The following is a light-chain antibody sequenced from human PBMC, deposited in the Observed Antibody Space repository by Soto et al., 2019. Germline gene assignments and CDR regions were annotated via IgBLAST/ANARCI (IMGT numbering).Light chain of an antibody. CDR3: HQRQSWPRT. CDR2: QAS. V-gene: IGKV3-11*01. CDR1: QYINTR. Sequence: EIVLTQSPATLSSFPGDRVTLSCRASQYINTRLAWYQHRPGQAPRLLIYQASLRAADIPARSSASGSGTDFTLTISDVQPEDFALYYCHQRQSWPRTFGQGTKVDIK. J-gene: IGKJ1*01.